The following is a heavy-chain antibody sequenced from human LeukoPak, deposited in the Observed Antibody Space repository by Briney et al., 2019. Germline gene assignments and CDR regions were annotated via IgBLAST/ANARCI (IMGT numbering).Heavy chain of an antibody. J-gene: IGHJ4*02. CDR2: MNPNSGNT. CDR1: GYTFTSYD. Sequence: ASVKVSCKASGYTFTSYDINWVRQATGQGLEWMGWMNPNSGNTGYAQKFQGRVTMTRNTSISTAYMELSSLRSEDTAVYYCARASGYSYGYVYGGQGPLVTVSS. V-gene: IGHV1-8*01. D-gene: IGHD5-18*01. CDR3: ARASGYSYGYVY.